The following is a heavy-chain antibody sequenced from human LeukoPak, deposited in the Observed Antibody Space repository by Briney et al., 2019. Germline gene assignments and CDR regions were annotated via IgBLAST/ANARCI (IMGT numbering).Heavy chain of an antibody. CDR1: GFTFSSYA. V-gene: IGHV3-30*01. CDR3: ARDDGPYGGNSFFDY. CDR2: ISYDGSNK. Sequence: GGSLRLSCAASGFTFSSYAMHWVRQAPGKGLEWVAVISYDGSNKYYADSVKGRFTISRDNSKNTLYLQMNSLRAEDTAVYYCARDDGPYGGNSFFDYLGQGTLVTVSS. D-gene: IGHD4-23*01. J-gene: IGHJ4*02.